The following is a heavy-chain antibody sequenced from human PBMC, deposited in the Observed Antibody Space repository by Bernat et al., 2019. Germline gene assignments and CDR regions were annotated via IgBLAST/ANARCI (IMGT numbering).Heavy chain of an antibody. CDR3: ARHVVRRYDILTGYYGPPSYGMDV. CDR2: IYDSGST. D-gene: IGHD3-9*01. V-gene: IGHV4-39*01. J-gene: IGHJ6*02. CDR1: GGSISSSSYY. Sequence: QLQLQESGPGLVKPSETLSLTCTVSGGSISSSSYYWGWIRQPPGKGLEWIGSIYDSGSTYYNPSLKSRVTISVDTSKNQFSLKLSSVTAADTAVYYCARHVVRRYDILTGYYGPPSYGMDVWGQGTTVTVSS.